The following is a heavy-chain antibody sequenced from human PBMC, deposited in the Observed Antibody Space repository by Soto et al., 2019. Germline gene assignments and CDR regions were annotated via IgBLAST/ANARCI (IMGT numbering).Heavy chain of an antibody. CDR3: AREGAAAARMFDN. J-gene: IGHJ4*02. Sequence: QVQLVQSGAEARNPGASVKLSCKASGYTFNMYYMHWVRQAPGQGLEWMGVINPNGDTTTYAQRFQGRLTMTRDTSTSTVYMDLTSLRSEDTAVYYCAREGAAAARMFDNWGQGTLVTVSS. V-gene: IGHV1-46*02. CDR1: GYTFNMYY. D-gene: IGHD6-13*01. CDR2: INPNGDTT.